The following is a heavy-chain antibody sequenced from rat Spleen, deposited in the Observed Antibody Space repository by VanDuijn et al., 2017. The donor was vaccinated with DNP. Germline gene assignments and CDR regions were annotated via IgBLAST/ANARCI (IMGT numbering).Heavy chain of an antibody. CDR2: ISPSGGST. V-gene: IGHV5S23*01. D-gene: IGHD4-3*01. CDR3: STRNSGYGGYFDY. J-gene: IGHJ2*01. Sequence: EVQLVESGGGLVQPGRSLKLSCAASGFTFSNYDMAWVRQAPTKGLEWVASISPSGGSTYYRDSVKGRFTISRDNAKSTLYLQMDSLRSEDTATYYCSTRNSGYGGYFDYWGQGVMVTVSS. CDR1: GFTFSNYD.